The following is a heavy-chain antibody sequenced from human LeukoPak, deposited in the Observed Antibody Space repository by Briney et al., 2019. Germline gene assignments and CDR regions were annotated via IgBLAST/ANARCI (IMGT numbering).Heavy chain of an antibody. D-gene: IGHD2-15*01. CDR1: GFVFDTYG. Sequence: GGSLRLSCAASGFVFDTYGMHWVRQAPGKGLEWVAVIWYDGSKKYYADSVKGRFTISRDNSKNTLYLQMNSLRAEDTAVYYCGRGYGSRTACDLDYWGQGTLVTVSS. CDR3: GRGYGSRTACDLDY. CDR2: IWYDGSKK. V-gene: IGHV3-33*01. J-gene: IGHJ4*02.